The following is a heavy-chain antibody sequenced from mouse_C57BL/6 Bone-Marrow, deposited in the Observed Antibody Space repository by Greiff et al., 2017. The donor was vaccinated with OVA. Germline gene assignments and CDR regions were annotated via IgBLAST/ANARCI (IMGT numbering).Heavy chain of an antibody. CDR3: AHYGSRSYLHY. Sequence: QVQLQQPGAELVRPGPSVKLSCKASGYTFTNYWMHWVKQRPGQGLEWIGVIAPSDSYINYNQKFKGRATLTVDTSSSTAYMHLSSLTSEDSAVYYCAHYGSRSYLHYWGQGTALTVSS. V-gene: IGHV1-59*01. D-gene: IGHD1-1*01. CDR2: IAPSDSYI. CDR1: GYTFTNYW. J-gene: IGHJ2*01.